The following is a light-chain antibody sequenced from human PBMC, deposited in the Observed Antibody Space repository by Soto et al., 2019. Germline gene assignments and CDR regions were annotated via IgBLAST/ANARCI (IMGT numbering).Light chain of an antibody. CDR1: QSVSSSY. V-gene: IGKV3-20*01. CDR2: GAS. CDR3: QQYATYT. Sequence: IVLTQSPGTLSLSPGERATLSCRASQSVSSSYLAWYQQKPGQAPRLLIYGASSRATGIPDRFSGSGSGTDFTLTISRLEPEDFAVYYCQQYATYTFGQGTKLEIK. J-gene: IGKJ2*01.